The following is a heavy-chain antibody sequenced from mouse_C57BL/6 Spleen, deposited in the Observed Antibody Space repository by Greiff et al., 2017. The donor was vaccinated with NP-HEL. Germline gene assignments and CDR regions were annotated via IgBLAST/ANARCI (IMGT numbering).Heavy chain of an antibody. Sequence: QVQLQQSGAELVRPGSSVKLSCKASGYTFTSYWMHWVKQRPIQGLEWIGNIDPSDSETHYNQKFKDKATLTVDKSSSTAYMQLSSLTSEDSAVYYCARGRLPYYFDYWGQGTTLTVSS. CDR1: GYTFTSYW. V-gene: IGHV1-52*01. D-gene: IGHD2-2*01. CDR3: ARGRLPYYFDY. J-gene: IGHJ2*01. CDR2: IDPSDSET.